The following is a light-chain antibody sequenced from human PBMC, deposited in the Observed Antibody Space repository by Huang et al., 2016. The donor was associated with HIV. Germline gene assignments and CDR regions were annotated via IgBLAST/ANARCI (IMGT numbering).Light chain of an antibody. Sequence: EIVLTQSPGTLSFSQGERAPLSCRANQTTTSGYFGWYQQKPGQAPRLIIYDASTRATDIAGRFSGSGSGTDFTLTISRLQPEDFADYYCQQYGSLPWTFGRGTKVEI. J-gene: IGKJ1*01. CDR2: DAS. V-gene: IGKV3-20*01. CDR1: QTTTSGY. CDR3: QQYGSLPWT.